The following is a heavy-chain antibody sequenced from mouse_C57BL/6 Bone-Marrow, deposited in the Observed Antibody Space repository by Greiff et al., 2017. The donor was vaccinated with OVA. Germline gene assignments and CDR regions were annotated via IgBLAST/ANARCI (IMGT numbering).Heavy chain of an antibody. CDR1: GFTFSDYG. CDR3: ARRGYYYGMDY. J-gene: IGHJ4*01. Sequence: EVMLVESGGGLVQPGGSLKLSCAASGFTFSDYGMAWVRQAPRQGPEWVAFISNLAYSIYYADTVTGRFTISRENAKNTLYLEMSSLRSGGTAMYYCARRGYYYGMDYWGQGTSVTVSS. V-gene: IGHV5-15*04. CDR2: ISNLAYSI.